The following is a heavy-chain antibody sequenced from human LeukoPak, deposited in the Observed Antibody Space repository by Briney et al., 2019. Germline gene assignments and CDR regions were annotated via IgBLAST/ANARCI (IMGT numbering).Heavy chain of an antibody. Sequence: GGSLRLSCAASGFTFSNYGMHWVRQAPGKGLEWVAFIRYDGSNKYYADSVKGRFTISRDNSKNTLYVQMNSLRAEDTAVYYCAKDADIVVSSYFDYWGQGTLVTVSS. CDR3: AKDADIVVSSYFDY. D-gene: IGHD2-2*01. J-gene: IGHJ4*02. CDR1: GFTFSNYG. CDR2: IRYDGSNK. V-gene: IGHV3-30*02.